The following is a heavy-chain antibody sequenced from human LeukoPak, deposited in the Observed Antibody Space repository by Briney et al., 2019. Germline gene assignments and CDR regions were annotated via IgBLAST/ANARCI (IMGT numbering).Heavy chain of an antibody. CDR3: ARGGGYCTNNVCPPWFDP. D-gene: IGHD2-8*01. Sequence: MPGGSLRLSCAASGFTFSSYGMHWVRQAPGKGLEWIGEINHSGSTHYSPSLKSRLSISVDPSKNQFSLKLSSVTAADTAVYYCARGGGYCTNNVCPPWFDPWGQGALVTVSS. J-gene: IGHJ5*02. CDR2: INHSGST. CDR1: GFTFSSYG. V-gene: IGHV4-34*01.